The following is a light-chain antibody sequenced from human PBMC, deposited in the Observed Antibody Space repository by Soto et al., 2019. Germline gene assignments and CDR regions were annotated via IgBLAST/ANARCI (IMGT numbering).Light chain of an antibody. CDR3: QQYGSSPYT. J-gene: IGKJ2*01. CDR2: GAS. Sequence: EIVLTQSPGTLSLSPGERATLSCRASQSVSSSYLAWYQQKPGQAPRLLIYGASSRATGIPDRFSGSGSGTDFTLTISGLEPEDFAVYYCQQYGSSPYTFGQGTKVDI. CDR1: QSVSSSY. V-gene: IGKV3-20*01.